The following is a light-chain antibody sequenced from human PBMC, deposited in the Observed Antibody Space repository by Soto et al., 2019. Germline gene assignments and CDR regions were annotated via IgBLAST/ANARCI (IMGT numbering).Light chain of an antibody. CDR1: QSVSNY. Sequence: EIVMTQSPATLSVSPGERASLSCRASQSVSNYLAWFQQKPGQAPRLLIYDASIRAAGIPVRFSGSGSETEFTLTISSLQSEDFGVYYCQQNKEWPGTFGQGTKVDIK. CDR2: DAS. V-gene: IGKV3-15*01. CDR3: QQNKEWPGT. J-gene: IGKJ1*01.